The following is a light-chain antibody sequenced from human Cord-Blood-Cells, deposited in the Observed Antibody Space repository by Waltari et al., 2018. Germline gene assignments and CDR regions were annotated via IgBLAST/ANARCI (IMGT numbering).Light chain of an antibody. CDR1: SSDVGGYNY. CDR3: SSYTSSSTWL. Sequence: QSALTQPASVSGSPGQSITISRTGTSSDVGGYNYVPWYQQHPGKAPKLMVYDVSNRPSGVSNRVSGSKAGNTASLTISGLQAEDEADYYCSSYTSSSTWLFGGGTKLTVL. J-gene: IGLJ3*02. V-gene: IGLV2-14*01. CDR2: DVS.